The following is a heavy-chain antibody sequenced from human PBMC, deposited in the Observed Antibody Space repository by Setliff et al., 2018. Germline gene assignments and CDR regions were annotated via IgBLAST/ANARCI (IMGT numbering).Heavy chain of an antibody. CDR1: GGSISSGGYY. D-gene: IGHD3-16*02. CDR3: ARDNNPGYRGYWGRFDY. Sequence: KPSETLSLTCTVSGGSISSGGYYWSWIRQHPGKGLERIGYIYYSGSTHYNPSLKSRVTISVDTSKNQFSLKLSSVTAADTAVYYCARDNNPGYRGYWGRFDYWGQGTLVTVSS. J-gene: IGHJ4*02. V-gene: IGHV4-31*03. CDR2: IYYSGST.